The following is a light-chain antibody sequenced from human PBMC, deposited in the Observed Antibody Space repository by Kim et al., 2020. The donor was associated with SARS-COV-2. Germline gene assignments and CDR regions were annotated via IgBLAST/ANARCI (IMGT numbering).Light chain of an antibody. CDR3: QQYGYSHT. J-gene: IGKJ2*01. CDR1: HSVRSNY. CDR2: GAS. Sequence: ENVLTQSPGTLSLSPGERATLSCRASHSVRSNYLAWYQQKPGQAPRVLVYGASSRATGIPDRFSGSGSGTDFTLTISRLEPEDFAVYYCQQYGYSHTFGQGTKLEI. V-gene: IGKV3-20*01.